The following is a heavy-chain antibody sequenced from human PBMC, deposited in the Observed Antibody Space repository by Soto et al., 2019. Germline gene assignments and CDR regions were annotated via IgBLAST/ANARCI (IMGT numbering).Heavy chain of an antibody. CDR3: ARSSTSANYFDY. CDR1: GGSISSGGYY. D-gene: IGHD2-2*01. CDR2: IYYSGST. J-gene: IGHJ4*02. V-gene: IGHV4-31*03. Sequence: QVQLQESGPGLVKPSQTLSLTCTVSGGSISSGGYYWSWIRQHPGKGLEWIGYIYYSGSTYYNPYLKSRVTISVDTSKNQFSLKLISVTAADTAVYYCARSSTSANYFDYWGQGTLVTVSS.